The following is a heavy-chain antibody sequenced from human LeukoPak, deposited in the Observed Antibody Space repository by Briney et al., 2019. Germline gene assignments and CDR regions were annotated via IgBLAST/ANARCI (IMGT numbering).Heavy chain of an antibody. J-gene: IGHJ4*02. CDR3: TRVCGSDWYSLGY. V-gene: IGHV3-74*01. CDR1: GFTLNNYW. CDR2: IQSEGKIT. Sequence: GGSPRLSCAASGFTLNNYWMHWVRQAPGKGLVWVSRIQSEGKITTYADSVKGRFTISGDNAKNTLYLQMNSLRAEDTAVYYCTRVCGSDWYSLGYWGQGTLVTVSS. D-gene: IGHD2-21*02.